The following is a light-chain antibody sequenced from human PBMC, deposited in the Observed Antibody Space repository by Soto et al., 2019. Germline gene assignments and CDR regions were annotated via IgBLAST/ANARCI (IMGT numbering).Light chain of an antibody. Sequence: DIPITHSPTSLCPSLLDPCTITFRASQSISSYLNWYQQKPGKAPKLLIYAASSLQSGVPSRFSGSGSGTDFTLTISRLQPEDFATYYCQQSYITTRTFGGGTNVDIK. J-gene: IGKJ4*01. V-gene: IGKV1-39*01. CDR1: QSISSY. CDR3: QQSYITTRT. CDR2: AAS.